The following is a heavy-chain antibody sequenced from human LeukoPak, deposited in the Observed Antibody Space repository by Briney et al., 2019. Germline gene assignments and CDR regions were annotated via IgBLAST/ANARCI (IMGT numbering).Heavy chain of an antibody. CDR1: GGSISTYY. J-gene: IGHJ5*02. CDR3: AKAVAVAGRFGFDP. CDR2: IYNSGST. V-gene: IGHV4-59*01. Sequence: PSETLSLTCTVSGGSISTYYWSWIRQPPGKGLEWIGYIYNSGSTNYNPSLQSRVTISVDTSKNQFSLRLTSVTAADTAVYYCAKAVAVAGRFGFDPWGLGTLVTVSS. D-gene: IGHD6-13*01.